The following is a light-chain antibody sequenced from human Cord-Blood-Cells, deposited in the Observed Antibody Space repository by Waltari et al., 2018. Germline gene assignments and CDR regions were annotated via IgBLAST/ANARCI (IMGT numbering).Light chain of an antibody. CDR2: GAS. Sequence: DIVLPQPPATLSVSPGARATFSCRTSQSVSSNLAWYTKKPGQAPRRLIYGASPRATGIPARFSGSGSGTEFTLTISSLQSEDFAVYYCQQYNNWPLTFGGGTKVEIK. CDR1: QSVSSN. V-gene: IGKV3-15*01. CDR3: QQYNNWPLT. J-gene: IGKJ4*01.